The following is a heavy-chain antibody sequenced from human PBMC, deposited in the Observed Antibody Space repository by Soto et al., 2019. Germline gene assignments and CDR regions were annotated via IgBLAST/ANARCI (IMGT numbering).Heavy chain of an antibody. CDR3: ARSPIYCSSTSCYGGLDY. J-gene: IGHJ4*02. CDR2: ISAYNGNT. CDR1: GYTFTSYG. D-gene: IGHD2-2*01. Sequence: ASVKVSCKASGYTFTSYGISWVRQAPGQGLEWMGWISAYNGNTNYAQKLQGRVTMTTDTSTSTAYMELRSLRSDDTAVYYCARSPIYCSSTSCYGGLDYWGQGTLVTVSS. V-gene: IGHV1-18*01.